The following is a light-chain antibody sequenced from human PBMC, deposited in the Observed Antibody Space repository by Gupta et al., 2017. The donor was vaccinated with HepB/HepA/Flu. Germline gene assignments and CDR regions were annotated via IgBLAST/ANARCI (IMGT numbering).Light chain of an antibody. CDR2: VNN. Sequence: QSVLTQPPSVSGAPGQRVTIPCTGSSSNIGAGYDVHWYQQLPGTAPKLLIYVNNNRPSGVPDRFSGSKSGTSASLAITGLQAADEANYDCQSYDRSLMTTVFGGGTKLTVL. V-gene: IGLV1-40*01. CDR3: QSYDRSLMTTV. J-gene: IGLJ3*02. CDR1: SSNIGAGYD.